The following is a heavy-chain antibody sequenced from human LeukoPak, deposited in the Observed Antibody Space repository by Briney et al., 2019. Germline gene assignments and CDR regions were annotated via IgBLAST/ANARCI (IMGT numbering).Heavy chain of an antibody. D-gene: IGHD2-2*01. V-gene: IGHV1-69*01. CDR1: GGTFSSYA. Sequence: GASVKVSCKASGGTFSSYAISWVRQAPGQGLEWMGGIIPIFGTANYAQKFQGGVTITADESTSTAYMELSSLRSEDTAVYYCARKYCSSTSCYERTGWFDPWGQGTLVTVSS. J-gene: IGHJ5*02. CDR3: ARKYCSSTSCYERTGWFDP. CDR2: IIPIFGTA.